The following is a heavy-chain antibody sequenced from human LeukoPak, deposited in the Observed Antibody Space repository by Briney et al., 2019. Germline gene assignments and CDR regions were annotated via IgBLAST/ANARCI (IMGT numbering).Heavy chain of an antibody. CDR2: IWYDGSKK. J-gene: IGHJ4*02. Sequence: PGRSLRLSCAASGFTFSSNGMHWVRQAPGQGLEWVALIWYDGSKKYYADSVKGRFTISRDNSKNMLYLQMNSLRAEDTAVYYCARLTGSYLDYWGQGTVVTVSS. V-gene: IGHV3-33*01. CDR1: GFTFSSNG. CDR3: ARLTGSYLDY. D-gene: IGHD7-27*01.